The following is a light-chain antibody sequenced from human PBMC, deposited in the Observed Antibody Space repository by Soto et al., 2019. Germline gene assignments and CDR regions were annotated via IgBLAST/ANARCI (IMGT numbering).Light chain of an antibody. CDR1: TSNIGRST. CDR2: GNT. CDR3: ASYSTGDTLYV. V-gene: IGLV1-44*01. Sequence: QSVLTQPPSASGTPGQRVTISCSGNTSNIGRSTVTWYQQFPGAAPKLLIYGNTQRPLGVPVRFSGSKSDTSASLAISGLQSEDEGDYYCASYSTGDTLYVFGSGTKVTVL. J-gene: IGLJ1*01.